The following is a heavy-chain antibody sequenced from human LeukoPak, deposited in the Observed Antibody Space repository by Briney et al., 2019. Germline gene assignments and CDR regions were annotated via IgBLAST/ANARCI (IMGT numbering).Heavy chain of an antibody. CDR1: GFTLSTYW. CDR3: AKGSYYDSSGSFYFDY. V-gene: IGHV3-23*01. Sequence: GGSLRLSCAASGFTLSTYWMSWVRQAPGKGLEWVSGISGSGDNTYYADSVKGRFTISRDNSKNTLYVQMNSLGTEDTAAYYCAKGSYYDSSGSFYFDYWGQGTLVTVSS. CDR2: ISGSGDNT. D-gene: IGHD3-22*01. J-gene: IGHJ4*02.